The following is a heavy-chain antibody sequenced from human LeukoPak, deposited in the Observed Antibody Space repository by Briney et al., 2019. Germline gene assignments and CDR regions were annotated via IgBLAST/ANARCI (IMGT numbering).Heavy chain of an antibody. CDR3: ARRSVASSLDY. CDR1: GFTFSTYW. J-gene: IGHJ4*02. CDR2: TKEDGGEK. V-gene: IGHV3-7*01. D-gene: IGHD5-12*01. Sequence: PGGSLRLSCAASGFTFSTYWMSWVRQAPGKGLEWVANTKEDGGEKYYVDSVKGRFTISRDNAENSLYLQMNSLRAEDTAVYYCARRSVASSLDYWGQGTLVTVSS.